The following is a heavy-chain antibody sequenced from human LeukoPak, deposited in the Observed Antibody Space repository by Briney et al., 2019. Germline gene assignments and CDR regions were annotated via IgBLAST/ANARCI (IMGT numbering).Heavy chain of an antibody. CDR2: ISYDGSNK. J-gene: IGHJ4*02. Sequence: PGRSLRLSCAASGFTFSSYAMHWVRQAPGKGLGWVAVISYDGSNKYYADSVKGRFTISRDNSKNTLYLQMNSLRAEDTAVYYCARDRVDGGGADYWGQGTLVTVSS. CDR3: ARDRVDGGGADY. CDR1: GFTFSSYA. V-gene: IGHV3-30-3*01. D-gene: IGHD3-16*01.